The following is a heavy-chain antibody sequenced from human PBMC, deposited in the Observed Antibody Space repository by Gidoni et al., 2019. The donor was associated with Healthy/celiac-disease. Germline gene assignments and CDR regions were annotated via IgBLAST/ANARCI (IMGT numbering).Heavy chain of an antibody. V-gene: IGHV3-23*01. Sequence: EVQLLESGGGLVQPGGSLRLSCAASGFTFSSYAMSWVRQAPGKGLEWVSAISGSGGNTYYADSVKGRFTISRDNSKNTLYLQMNSLRAEDTAVYYCAKGDKYYDFWSGYYLDAFDIWGQGTMVTVSS. CDR2: ISGSGGNT. CDR1: GFTFSSYA. J-gene: IGHJ3*02. D-gene: IGHD3-3*01. CDR3: AKGDKYYDFWSGYYLDAFDI.